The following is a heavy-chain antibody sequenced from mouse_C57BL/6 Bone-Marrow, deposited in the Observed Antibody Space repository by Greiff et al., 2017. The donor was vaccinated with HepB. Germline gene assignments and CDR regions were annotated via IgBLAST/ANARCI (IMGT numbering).Heavy chain of an antibody. Sequence: QVQLKQPGAELVRPGTSVKLSCKASGYTFTSYWMHWVKQRPGQGLEWIGVIDPSDSYTNYNQKFKGKATLTVDKSSSTAYMQLSSLTSEDSAVYYCARWGILLRFYWYFDVWGTGTTVTVSS. J-gene: IGHJ1*03. D-gene: IGHD1-1*01. V-gene: IGHV1-59*01. CDR2: IDPSDSYT. CDR1: GYTFTSYW. CDR3: ARWGILLRFYWYFDV.